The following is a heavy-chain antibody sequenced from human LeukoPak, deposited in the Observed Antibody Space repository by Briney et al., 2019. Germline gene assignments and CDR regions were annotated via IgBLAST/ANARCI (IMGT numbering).Heavy chain of an antibody. CDR1: GFTFSSYA. J-gene: IGHJ4*02. Sequence: PGGSLRLSCAASGFTFSSYAMSWVRQAPGKGLEWVSAISGSGGSTYYAGSVKGRFTISRDNSKNTLYLQMNSLRAEDTAVYYCAKDSIPAATPPAPFDYWGQGTLVTVSS. D-gene: IGHD2-2*01. CDR3: AKDSIPAATPPAPFDY. V-gene: IGHV3-23*01. CDR2: ISGSGGST.